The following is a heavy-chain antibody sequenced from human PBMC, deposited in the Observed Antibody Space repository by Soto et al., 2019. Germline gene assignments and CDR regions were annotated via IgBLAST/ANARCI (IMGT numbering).Heavy chain of an antibody. CDR1: GGSISSSSYY. Sequence: QLQLQESGPGLVKPSETLSLTCTVSGGSISSSSYYWGWIRQSPGKGLEWIGSIHYSGSTYYNPSLKGRVTISVDTSKNQFSPKLSSVTAADTAVYYCARHSHDFWSGYFPAWGQGTLVTVSS. D-gene: IGHD3-3*01. CDR2: IHYSGST. CDR3: ARHSHDFWSGYFPA. J-gene: IGHJ5*02. V-gene: IGHV4-39*01.